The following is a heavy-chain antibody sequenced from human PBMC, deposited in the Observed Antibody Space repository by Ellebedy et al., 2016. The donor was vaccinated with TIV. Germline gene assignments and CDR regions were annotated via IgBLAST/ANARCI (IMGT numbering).Heavy chain of an antibody. CDR1: GGTFSSYA. CDR3: ARDSIAVAGGIDY. D-gene: IGHD6-19*01. J-gene: IGHJ4*02. V-gene: IGHV1-8*02. Sequence: ASVKVSCKASGGTFSSYAISWVRQAPGQGLEWMGWMNPNSGNTGYAQKFQGRVTMTRNTSISTAYMELSSLRSEDTAVYYCARDSIAVAGGIDYWGQGTLVTVSS. CDR2: MNPNSGNT.